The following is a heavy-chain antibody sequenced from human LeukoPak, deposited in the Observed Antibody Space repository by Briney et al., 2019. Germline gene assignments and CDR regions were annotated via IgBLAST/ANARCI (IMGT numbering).Heavy chain of an antibody. J-gene: IGHJ3*02. Sequence: GASVKVSCKASGYTFTSHDINWVRQATGQGLEWMGWLNPNSGNTGYAQKFQDRVTITRNTSISTAYMELSSLRSEDTAVYYCAGRVGYAAFDIWGQGTMVTVSS. V-gene: IGHV1-8*03. CDR3: AGRVGYAAFDI. CDR1: GYTFTSHD. D-gene: IGHD3-16*01. CDR2: LNPNSGNT.